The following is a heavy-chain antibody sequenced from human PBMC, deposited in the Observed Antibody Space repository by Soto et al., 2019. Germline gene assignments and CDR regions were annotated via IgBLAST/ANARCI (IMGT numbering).Heavy chain of an antibody. V-gene: IGHV1-69*06. Sequence: AASVKVSCKASGGTFSSHAISWVRQAPGQGLEWMGGIIPIFGTANYAQKFQGRVTITADKSTSTAYMELSSLRSEDTAVYYCASRPPGIAVVAATHPYYYYGMDVWGQGTTVTVSS. D-gene: IGHD2-15*01. CDR3: ASRPPGIAVVAATHPYYYYGMDV. J-gene: IGHJ6*02. CDR1: GGTFSSHA. CDR2: IIPIFGTA.